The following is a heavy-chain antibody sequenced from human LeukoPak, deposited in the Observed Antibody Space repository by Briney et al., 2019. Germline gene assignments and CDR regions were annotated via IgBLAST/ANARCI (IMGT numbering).Heavy chain of an antibody. D-gene: IGHD3-10*01. J-gene: IGHJ4*02. Sequence: SETLSLTCTVSGGSISSYYWNWIRQPPGKGLEWIGYIFYSGRTNYNPSLKSRVTISVDTSKNWFSLRLTSVTAADTAVYYCARGDGSITMVRGVTVFDYWGQGTLVTVSS. CDR3: ARGDGSITMVRGVTVFDY. CDR2: IFYSGRT. CDR1: GGSISSYY. V-gene: IGHV4-59*08.